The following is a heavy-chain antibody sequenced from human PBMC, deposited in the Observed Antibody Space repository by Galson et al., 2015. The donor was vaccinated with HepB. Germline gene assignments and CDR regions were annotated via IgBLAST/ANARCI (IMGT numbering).Heavy chain of an antibody. D-gene: IGHD6-19*01. CDR2: INPNSGGT. Sequence: SVKVSCKASGYTFTGYYMHWVRQAPGQGLEWMGWINPNSGGTNYAQKFQGWVTMTRDTSISTVYMELSSLRSEDTAVYYCASSAATYSSGWTMGGAFDIWGQGTMVTVSS. CDR3: ASSAATYSSGWTMGGAFDI. CDR1: GYTFTGYY. V-gene: IGHV1-2*04. J-gene: IGHJ3*02.